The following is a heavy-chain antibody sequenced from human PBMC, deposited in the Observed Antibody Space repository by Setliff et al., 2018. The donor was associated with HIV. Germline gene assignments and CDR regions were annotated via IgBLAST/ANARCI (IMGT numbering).Heavy chain of an antibody. V-gene: IGHV3-53*01. CDR3: ARSPQGGYFDY. Sequence: TGGSLRLSCAASGFTVSSNYMNWVRQAPGKGLEWVSIIYSGGTTYYADSVKGRFTISRDNSMNTLYLQMNSLRVEDTAVYHCARSPQGGYFDYWGQGTLVTVSS. J-gene: IGHJ4*03. CDR2: IYSGGTT. CDR1: GFTVSSNY.